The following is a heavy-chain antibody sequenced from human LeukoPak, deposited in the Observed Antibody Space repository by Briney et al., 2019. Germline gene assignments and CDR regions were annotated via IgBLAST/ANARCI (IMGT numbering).Heavy chain of an antibody. D-gene: IGHD3-10*01. CDR2: INPSGGST. CDR1: GYTFTSYY. CDR3: ARGGLLWFGELLVMQNWFDP. J-gene: IGHJ5*02. Sequence: ASVKVSCKASGYTFTSYYMHWVRQAPGQGLEWMGIINPSGGSTSYAQKFQGRGTMTRDMSTSTVYMELSSLRSEDTAVYYCARGGLLWFGELLVMQNWFDPWGQGTLVTVSS. V-gene: IGHV1-46*01.